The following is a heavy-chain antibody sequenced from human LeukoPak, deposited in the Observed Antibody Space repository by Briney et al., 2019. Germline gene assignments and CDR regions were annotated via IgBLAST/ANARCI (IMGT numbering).Heavy chain of an antibody. CDR1: GFTFSSYA. V-gene: IGHV3-23*01. J-gene: IGHJ4*02. Sequence: PGGSLRLSCAASGFTFSSYAMSWVRQASGKGLEWVSAISGSGGSTYYADSVKGRFTISRDNSKNTLYLQMNSLRAEDTAVYYCAKAQGPIVVVTPFDYWGQGTLVTVSS. CDR3: AKAQGPIVVVTPFDY. D-gene: IGHD3-22*01. CDR2: ISGSGGST.